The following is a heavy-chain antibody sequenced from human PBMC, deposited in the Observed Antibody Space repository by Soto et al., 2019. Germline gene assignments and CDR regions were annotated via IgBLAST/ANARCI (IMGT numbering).Heavy chain of an antibody. CDR1: GFTFSSYA. D-gene: IGHD3-3*01. J-gene: IGHJ4*02. CDR3: ANHVMDFWSGPQYYFDY. CDR2: ISGSGGST. Sequence: PGGSLRLSCAASGFTFSSYAMSWVRQAPGKGLEWVSAISGSGGSTYYADSVKGRFTISRDNSKNTLYLQMNSLRAEDTAVYYCANHVMDFWSGPQYYFDYWGQGTLVTVSS. V-gene: IGHV3-23*01.